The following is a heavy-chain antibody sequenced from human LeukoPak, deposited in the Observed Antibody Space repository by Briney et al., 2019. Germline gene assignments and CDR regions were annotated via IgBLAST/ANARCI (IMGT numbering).Heavy chain of an antibody. J-gene: IGHJ4*02. V-gene: IGHV4-39*01. D-gene: IGHD3-3*01. Sequence: SETLPLTCSVSGGSISRSSYYWTWIRQSPGRGLEWIGNTYYSGSTLYNPSLKSRVTISVDTSKNQSSLRLTSVTAADTAVYYCARPRGDLWSGYDYWGQGVLVTVSS. CDR2: TYYSGST. CDR1: GGSISRSSYY. CDR3: ARPRGDLWSGYDY.